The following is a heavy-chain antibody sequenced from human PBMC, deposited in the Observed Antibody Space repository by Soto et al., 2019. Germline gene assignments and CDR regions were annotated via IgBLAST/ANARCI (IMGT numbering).Heavy chain of an antibody. Sequence: QVQLVQSGAAVQKPGASVKVSCKASGYTFTGYYMHWVRQDPGQGLKWMGWINPNSGVTNYAQMIQGRVTMTRDTSISTAYRELSRLRSDDTAVYYCARGRVLRFLEWSLNWFDPWGQGSLVTVSS. CDR1: GYTFTGYY. J-gene: IGHJ5*02. CDR2: INPNSGVT. D-gene: IGHD3-3*01. CDR3: ARGRVLRFLEWSLNWFDP. V-gene: IGHV1-2*02.